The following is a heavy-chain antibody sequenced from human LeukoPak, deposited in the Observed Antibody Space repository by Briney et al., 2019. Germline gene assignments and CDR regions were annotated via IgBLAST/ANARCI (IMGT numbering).Heavy chain of an antibody. CDR3: AREAVTIFGLVRTQTPKGPHRFDP. D-gene: IGHD3-3*01. CDR1: GGSISSSSYY. CDR2: IYYSGST. V-gene: IGHV4-39*07. J-gene: IGHJ5*02. Sequence: ETLSLTCTVSGGSISSSSYYWGWIRQPPGKGLEWIGSIYYSGSTYYNPSLKSRVTISVDTSKNQFSLKLSSVTAADTAVYYCAREAVTIFGLVRTQTPKGPHRFDPWGQGTLVTVSS.